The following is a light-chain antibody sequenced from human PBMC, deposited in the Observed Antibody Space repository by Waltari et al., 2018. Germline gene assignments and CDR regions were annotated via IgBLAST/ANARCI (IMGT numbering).Light chain of an antibody. J-gene: IGLJ2*01. Sequence: QSVLTQPPSVSAAPGQEVTISCSGSTSDIGAHFVSWYQQLPGTAPKLLIYDNYKRPSGFFDLFSASKSGTSATLGITGLQTGDEADYYCGTWDVSLNLLFGGGTRVTVL. V-gene: IGLV1-51*01. CDR3: GTWDVSLNLL. CDR2: DNY. CDR1: TSDIGAHF.